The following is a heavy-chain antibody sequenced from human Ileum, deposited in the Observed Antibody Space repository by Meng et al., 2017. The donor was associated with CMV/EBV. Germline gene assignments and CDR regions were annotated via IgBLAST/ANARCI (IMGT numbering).Heavy chain of an antibody. V-gene: IGHV3-74*02. CDR1: GFAFSNYW. D-gene: IGHD6-19*01. J-gene: IGHJ1*01. CDR3: INFSRGWH. Sequence: EVQLVESGGGLVQPGGSLRLSCAASGFAFSNYWMHWVRQAPGKGLVWVSRIGGDGSITNYADSAKGRFTISRDNAKNTLYLQMNSLRDEDTAVYYCINFSRGWHWGQGTLVTVSS. CDR2: IGGDGSIT.